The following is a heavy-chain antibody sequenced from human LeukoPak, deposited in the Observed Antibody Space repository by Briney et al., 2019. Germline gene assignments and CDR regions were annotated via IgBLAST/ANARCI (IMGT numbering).Heavy chain of an antibody. CDR1: GLSFSNYA. Sequence: PGGSLRLSCSASGLSFSNYAMHWVRQAPGKGLEYVSAISSNGGSTYYADSVKGRFTISRDNSKNTLYLQMSSLRAEDTAIYYCVKARPAVAVYFDSWGQGTLVTVSS. CDR3: VKARPAVAVYFDS. V-gene: IGHV3-64D*09. CDR2: ISSNGGST. D-gene: IGHD6-19*01. J-gene: IGHJ4*02.